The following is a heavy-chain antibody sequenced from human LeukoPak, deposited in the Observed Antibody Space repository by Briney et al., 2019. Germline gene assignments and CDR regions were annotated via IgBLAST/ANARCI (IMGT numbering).Heavy chain of an antibody. Sequence: QPGGSLRLFCAVSGFTVSSNFLNWVRQAPGKGLEWVSVLYSGGTTFYADSVRGRFTISRDNSKNTLYLQMNSLRPDDTAVYYCASPSPGGGAAGLFDYWGQGTLVTVSS. V-gene: IGHV3-53*05. D-gene: IGHD6-13*01. CDR3: ASPSPGGGAAGLFDY. CDR1: GFTVSSNF. CDR2: LYSGGTT. J-gene: IGHJ4*02.